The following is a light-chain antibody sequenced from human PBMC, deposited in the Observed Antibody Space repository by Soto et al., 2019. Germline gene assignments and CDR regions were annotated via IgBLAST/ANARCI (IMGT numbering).Light chain of an antibody. CDR2: DAS. J-gene: IGKJ4*01. CDR3: QQRSDWPSS. CDR1: QSVGSY. Sequence: EIVLTQSPATLSLSPGDRATLSCRASQSVGSYLGWYQQRPGQAHRLLIYDASNRTTGIPARLTGSGCGTGLAPPCSSLRPEGLAVYYCQQRSDWPSSFGGGAKVVIK. V-gene: IGKV3-11*01.